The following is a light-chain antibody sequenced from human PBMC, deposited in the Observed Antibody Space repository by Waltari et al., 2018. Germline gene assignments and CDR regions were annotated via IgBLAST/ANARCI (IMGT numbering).Light chain of an antibody. J-gene: IGKJ4*01. CDR1: LSVLNSSNNKHY. CDR3: QQNHLAPLT. Sequence: DIVMTQSPDSLAVSLGERATINCKSSLSVLNSSNNKHYLAWYQQKPGQPPRLLIYWASTRESVVPDRFSGSGSGTEFTLTISGLQPEDVAVYYCQQNHLAPLTFGGGTKVEI. V-gene: IGKV4-1*01. CDR2: WAS.